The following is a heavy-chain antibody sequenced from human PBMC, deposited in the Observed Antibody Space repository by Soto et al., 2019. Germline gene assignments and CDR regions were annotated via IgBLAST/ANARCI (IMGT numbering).Heavy chain of an antibody. CDR1: GFTFTSSA. J-gene: IGHJ4*02. D-gene: IGHD2-8*01. V-gene: IGHV1-58*01. CDR3: AADATAWQQMVPSDY. CDR2: IAVGSGYT. Sequence: SVKVSCKASGFTFTSSAFQWVRQARGQRLEWIGWIAVGSGYTNYAQRFQDRVTLTRDMSTATAYMELSRLTSEDTAIYYCAADATAWQQMVPSDYWGQGTLVTVSS.